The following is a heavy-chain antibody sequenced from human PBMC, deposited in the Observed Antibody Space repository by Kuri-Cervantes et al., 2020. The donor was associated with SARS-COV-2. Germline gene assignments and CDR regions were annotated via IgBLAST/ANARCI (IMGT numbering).Heavy chain of an antibody. V-gene: IGHV1-69*13. J-gene: IGHJ5*02. CDR1: GYTFINYD. D-gene: IGHD4-11*01. CDR2: IIPIFGTA. Sequence: SVKVSCKTSGYTFINYDINWVRQATGQGLEWMGGIIPIFGTANYAQKFQGRVTITADESTSTAYMELSSLRSEDTAVYYCARGGWQTYSSKTYDWLDPWGQGTLVTDSS. CDR3: ARGGWQTYSSKTYDWLDP.